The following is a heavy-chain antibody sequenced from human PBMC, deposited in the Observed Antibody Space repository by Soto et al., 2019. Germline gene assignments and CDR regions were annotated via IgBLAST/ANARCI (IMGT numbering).Heavy chain of an antibody. Sequence: PSETLSLTCTVSGGSISSNNYYWGWIRHPPGKGLEWIGSIYYSGSTYYNPSLKSRLTISLDTPKNQFSLKLNSVTAADTAVYFCARNYDRNGYYYPYSFDYWGQGTPATVS. V-gene: IGHV4-39*01. D-gene: IGHD3-22*01. J-gene: IGHJ4*02. CDR1: GGSISSNNYY. CDR2: IYYSGST. CDR3: ARNYDRNGYYYPYSFDY.